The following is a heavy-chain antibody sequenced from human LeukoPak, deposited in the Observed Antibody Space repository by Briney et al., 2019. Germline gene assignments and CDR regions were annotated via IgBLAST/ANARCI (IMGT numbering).Heavy chain of an antibody. CDR1: GYSISSGYY. CDR3: ARGRTRHGYSYGSGHP. CDR2: IYHSGST. D-gene: IGHD5-18*01. V-gene: IGHV4-38-2*02. Sequence: SETLSLTCTVSGYSISSGYYWGWIRQPPGKGLEWIGSIYHSGSTYYNPSLKSRVTISVDTSKNQFSLKLSSVTAADTAVYYCARGRTRHGYSYGSGHPWGQGTLVTVSS. J-gene: IGHJ5*02.